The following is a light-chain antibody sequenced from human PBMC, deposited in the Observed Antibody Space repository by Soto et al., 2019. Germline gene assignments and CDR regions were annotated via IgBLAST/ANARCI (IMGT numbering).Light chain of an antibody. CDR2: QTS. J-gene: IGKJ1*01. CDR3: HQRQSWPRT. V-gene: IGKV3D-15*03. CDR1: QSVATR. Sequence: EIVMTQSPATLSVSPGEGATLSCRASQSVATRLAWYQHSPGQAPRLLIYQTSIRAAGIPARFSASGTGTDFTLTISDVQPEDFAVYYCHQRQSWPRTFGQGTKVDI.